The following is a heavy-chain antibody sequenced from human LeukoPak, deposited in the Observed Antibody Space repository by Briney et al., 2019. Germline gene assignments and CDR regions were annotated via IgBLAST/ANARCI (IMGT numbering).Heavy chain of an antibody. CDR1: GGSISSYY. D-gene: IGHD3-16*02. CDR3: ARHKEIVDPFDY. Sequence: SETLSLTCTVSGGSISSYYWSWIRKPPGKGLEWIGYIYYSGSTNYNPSLKSRVTISVDTSKNQFSLKLSSVTAADTAVYYCARHKEIVDPFDYWGQGTLVTVSS. J-gene: IGHJ4*02. V-gene: IGHV4-59*08. CDR2: IYYSGST.